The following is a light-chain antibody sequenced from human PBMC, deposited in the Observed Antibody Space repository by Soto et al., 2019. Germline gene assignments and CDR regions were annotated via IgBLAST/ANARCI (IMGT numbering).Light chain of an antibody. CDR3: QHRSDWSPLT. V-gene: IGKV3D-11*01. Sequence: EVVLTQSPATLPLSPGERATLSCRASQGVGTSLAWYQQKPGQAPKLLIYEASNRATGIPARFSGSGSGTDFSLPTSSMEPEDSSVYYCQHRSDWSPLTFGGGTKVEIK. CDR1: QGVGTS. CDR2: EAS. J-gene: IGKJ4*01.